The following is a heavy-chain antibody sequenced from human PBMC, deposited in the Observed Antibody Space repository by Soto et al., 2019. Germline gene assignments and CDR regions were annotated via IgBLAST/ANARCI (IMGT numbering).Heavy chain of an antibody. J-gene: IGHJ4*02. Sequence: GGSLRLSCASSGFTFSSYYMHWVRQAPGEGLVWVSRIDPDGSDATYADSVKGRFTISRDNAKNTLYLQMDSLRVEDTALYYCARGPSGWYGCDYWGQGSVVTVSS. CDR1: GFTFSSYY. CDR3: ARGPSGWYGCDY. V-gene: IGHV3-74*01. CDR2: IDPDGSDA. D-gene: IGHD6-19*01.